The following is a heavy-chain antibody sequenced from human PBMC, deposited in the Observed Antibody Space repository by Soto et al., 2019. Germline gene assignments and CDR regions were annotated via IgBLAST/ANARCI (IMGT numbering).Heavy chain of an antibody. J-gene: IGHJ5*02. CDR3: ARHRHPRGTVGATSPLDP. Sequence: LRLSCAISGFSVSSNYLSWVRQAPGKGLGWVSVHYSGGSTYYADSVQGRFTISRDKSNNTLYLQMRRVRAEDTAVYFCARHRHPRGTVGATSPLDPWGQGTQVTVSS. CDR1: GFSVSSNY. D-gene: IGHD1-26*01. V-gene: IGHV3-53*01. CDR2: HYSGGST.